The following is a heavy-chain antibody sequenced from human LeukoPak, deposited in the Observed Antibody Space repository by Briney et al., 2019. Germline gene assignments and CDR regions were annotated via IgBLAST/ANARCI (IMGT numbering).Heavy chain of an antibody. V-gene: IGHV1-2*02. CDR1: GYTFTSYY. D-gene: IGHD2-2*01. CDR2: INPSTGGT. J-gene: IGHJ4*02. Sequence: ASVKVSCKASGYTFTSYYIHWVRQAPGQGLEWMGWINPSTGGTMYAQKFQGRVTVTRDTSISTACMDLRSLRSDDTAVYYCARNSPGDRFDYWGQGTLVTVSS. CDR3: ARNSPGDRFDY.